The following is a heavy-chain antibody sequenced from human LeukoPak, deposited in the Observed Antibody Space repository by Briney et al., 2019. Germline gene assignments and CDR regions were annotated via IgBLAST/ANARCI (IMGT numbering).Heavy chain of an antibody. D-gene: IGHD1-14*01. V-gene: IGHV3-48*03. CDR2: ISSSGSTI. CDR1: GFTFSSYE. CDR3: ARDPTGALDI. Sequence: GGSLRLSCAASGFTFSSYEMNWVRQAPGKGLEWVSYISSSGSTIYYADSVKGRFTISRDNAKNSLYLQMNSLRAEDTAVYYCARDPTGALDIWGEGTMVTVSS. J-gene: IGHJ3*02.